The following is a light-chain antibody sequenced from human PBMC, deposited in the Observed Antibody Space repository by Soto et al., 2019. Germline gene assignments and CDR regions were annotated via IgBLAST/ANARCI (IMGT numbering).Light chain of an antibody. J-gene: IGKJ1*01. CDR3: LQYIRSPT. V-gene: IGKV3-20*01. CDR2: DVS. CDR1: QSVSSNY. Sequence: EIVLTQSPGTLSLSPGERATLSCRSSQSVSSNYLAWYQQKPDQAPRLVIYDVSGRATGIPDRFSGSGSGTAFTLTISRLACQDFATYSCLQYIRSPTFGQGTNVEIK.